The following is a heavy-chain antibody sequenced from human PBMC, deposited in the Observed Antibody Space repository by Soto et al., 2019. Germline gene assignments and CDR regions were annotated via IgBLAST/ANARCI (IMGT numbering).Heavy chain of an antibody. CDR3: ARFSMGELASVWFDP. CDR1: GYTNTIYG. D-gene: IGHD3-16*01. J-gene: IGHJ5*02. V-gene: IGHV1-18*01. CDR2: ISAYNGNT. Sequence: ASVKVSCKASGYTNTIYGISWVRQAPGQGLEWMGWISAYNGNTNYAQKLQGRVTMTTDTSTSTAYMELRSLRSDDTAVYYCARFSMGELASVWFDPWGQGTLVTVSS.